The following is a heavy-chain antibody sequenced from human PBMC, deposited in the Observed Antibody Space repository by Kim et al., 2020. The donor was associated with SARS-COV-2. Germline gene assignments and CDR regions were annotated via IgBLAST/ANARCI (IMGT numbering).Heavy chain of an antibody. CDR2: INTNTGNP. V-gene: IGHV7-4-1*02. CDR3: ARRVSGYDPGYGMDV. J-gene: IGHJ6*02. Sequence: ASVKVSCKASGYTFTRYAMNWVRQAPGQGLEWMGWINTNTGNPTYAQGFTGRFVFSLDTSVSTAYLQISSLKAEDTAVYYCARRVSGYDPGYGMDVWGQGTTVTVSS. D-gene: IGHD5-12*01. CDR1: GYTFTRYA.